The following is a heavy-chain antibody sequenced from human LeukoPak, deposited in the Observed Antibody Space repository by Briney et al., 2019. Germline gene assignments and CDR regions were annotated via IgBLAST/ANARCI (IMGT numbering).Heavy chain of an antibody. CDR3: ARDDEVAAAAFGY. CDR2: VYYSGST. J-gene: IGHJ4*02. V-gene: IGHV4-31*03. CDR1: GASINTGYY. D-gene: IGHD2-15*01. Sequence: PSQTLSLTCTVSGASINTGYYWTWIRQHPGKGQEWIGYVYYSGSTYYNPSLKSRVTISLDTSKNQFSLKLISVTAADTAVYFCARDDEVAAAAFGYWGQGTLVTVSS.